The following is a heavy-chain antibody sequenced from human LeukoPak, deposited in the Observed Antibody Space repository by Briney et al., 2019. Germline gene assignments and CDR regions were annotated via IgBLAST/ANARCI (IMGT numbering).Heavy chain of an antibody. CDR2: IGGSDGRT. CDR3: AKDSSSYDWGYMDV. CDR1: GFTFSTYA. Sequence: GSLRLSCAASGFTFSTYAMSWVRQAPGKGLEWVSLIGGSDGRTRYADSVKGRFTISRDNSKNTLYLGMNSLRAEDTAVYYCAKDSSSYDWGYMDVWGKGTTVTISS. J-gene: IGHJ6*03. V-gene: IGHV3-23*01. D-gene: IGHD3-22*01.